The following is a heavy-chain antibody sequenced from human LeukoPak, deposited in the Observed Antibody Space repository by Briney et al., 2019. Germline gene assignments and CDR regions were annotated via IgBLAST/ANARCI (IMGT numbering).Heavy chain of an antibody. V-gene: IGHV1-18*01. Sequence: ASVKVSCKASGYTFTSYGISWVRQAPGQGLEWMGWISAYNGNTNYAQKLQGRVTMTTDTSTSTAYMELRSLRSDDTAVYYCARGPDYDFWSGYPRKVGYRFFDYWGQGTLVTVSS. J-gene: IGHJ4*02. CDR3: ARGPDYDFWSGYPRKVGYRFFDY. CDR1: GYTFTSYG. D-gene: IGHD3-3*01. CDR2: ISAYNGNT.